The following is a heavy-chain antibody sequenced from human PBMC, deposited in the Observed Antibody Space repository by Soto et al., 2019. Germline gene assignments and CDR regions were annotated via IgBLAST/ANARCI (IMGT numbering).Heavy chain of an antibody. V-gene: IGHV3-23*01. CDR1: GFTFSSYA. CDR3: AKRNWGGWYFDL. CDR2: ISGSGGST. J-gene: IGHJ2*01. Sequence: EVQLLESGGGLVQPGGSLRLSCAASGFTFSSYAMSWVRQAPGKGLEWVSAISGSGGSTYYADSVKGRFTISRDNSKNTLYLQMDSLRAEDTAVYYCAKRNWGGWYFDLWGRGTLVTVSS. D-gene: IGHD7-27*01.